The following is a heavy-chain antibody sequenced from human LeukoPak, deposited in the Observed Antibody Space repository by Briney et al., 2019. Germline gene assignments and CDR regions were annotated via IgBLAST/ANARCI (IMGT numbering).Heavy chain of an antibody. CDR3: ARGEARTAAGTALDY. CDR2: IYYSGST. J-gene: IGHJ4*02. V-gene: IGHV4-61*01. D-gene: IGHD6-13*01. Sequence: PSETLSLTCTVSGGSFSSGSYYWSWIRQPPGKGLEWIGYIYYSGSTNYNPSLKSRATITVDTSKKQFSLKQSSVTDADTAVYYCARGEARTAAGTALDYWGQGTLVTVSS. CDR1: GGSFSSGSYY.